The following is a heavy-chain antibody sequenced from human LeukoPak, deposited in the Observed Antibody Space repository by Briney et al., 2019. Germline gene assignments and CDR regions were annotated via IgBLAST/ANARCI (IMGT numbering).Heavy chain of an antibody. J-gene: IGHJ5*02. CDR1: GYTSTSYY. CDR2: INPSGGST. Sequence: ASVKVSCKASGYTSTSYYMHWVRQVPGQGLEWMGIINPSGGSTGYAQKFQGRVTMTRDTSTSTVYMELSSLRSEDTAVYYCARDADCSSTSCYDRGFDPWGQGTLVTVSS. D-gene: IGHD2-2*01. CDR3: ARDADCSSTSCYDRGFDP. V-gene: IGHV1-46*01.